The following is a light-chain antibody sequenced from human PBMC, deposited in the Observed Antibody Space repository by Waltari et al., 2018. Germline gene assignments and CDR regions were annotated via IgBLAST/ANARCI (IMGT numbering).Light chain of an antibody. Sequence: ITCRASQSITKWFAWYQQKPGKAPKLLIYRASNLESGVPSRFSGSGSGTEFTLTISSLQPDDFATYYCQQYDNYWTFGQGTKVEIK. J-gene: IGKJ1*01. CDR2: RAS. V-gene: IGKV1-5*03. CDR1: QSITKW. CDR3: QQYDNYWT.